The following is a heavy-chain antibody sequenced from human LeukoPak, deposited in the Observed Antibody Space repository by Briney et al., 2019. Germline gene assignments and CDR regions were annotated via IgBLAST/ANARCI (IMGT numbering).Heavy chain of an antibody. CDR2: ITSIVSYI. V-gene: IGHV3-21*01. J-gene: IGHJ6*03. CDR1: GFTFTNYN. D-gene: IGHD1-26*01. CDR3: ARDPYSGSYSDYYYYYMDV. Sequence: GRSLSPSCAASGFTFTNYNMKCGRQASGKGLGWVSSITSIVSYIYYAGSVKGRFTISRDNAKNSLYLQLNSLRAEDTAVYYCARDPYSGSYSDYYYYYMDVWGKGTTVNVSS.